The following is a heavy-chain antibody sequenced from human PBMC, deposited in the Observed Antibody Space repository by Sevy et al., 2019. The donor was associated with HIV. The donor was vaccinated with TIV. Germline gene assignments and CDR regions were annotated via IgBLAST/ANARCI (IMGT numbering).Heavy chain of an antibody. CDR2: VYDSGNT. Sequence: SETLSLTCSVSGGSISNDDHYWTWVRQSPGKAPEWIGCVYDSGNTYYASSLKSRITISADTSKNQFSLKMRSMTAADAAVYYCVTDRENGWFGELGYWGQGILVTVSS. V-gene: IGHV4-30-4*01. CDR3: VTDRENGWFGELGY. J-gene: IGHJ4*02. D-gene: IGHD3-10*01. CDR1: GGSISNDDHY.